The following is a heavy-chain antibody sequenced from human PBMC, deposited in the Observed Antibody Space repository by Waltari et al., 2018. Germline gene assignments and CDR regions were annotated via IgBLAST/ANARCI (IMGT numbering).Heavy chain of an antibody. Sequence: EVQLVESGGGLIQPGGSLRLSCAASGFTVSSHYMSWVRQAPGKGLEWVSVIYSGVITYYADSVKCRFTISRDNSKNTLYLQMNSLRAEDTAVYYCATSTVTTDYWGQGTLVTVSS. CDR2: IYSGVIT. J-gene: IGHJ4*02. CDR3: ATSTVTTDY. V-gene: IGHV3-53*01. D-gene: IGHD4-17*01. CDR1: GFTVSSHY.